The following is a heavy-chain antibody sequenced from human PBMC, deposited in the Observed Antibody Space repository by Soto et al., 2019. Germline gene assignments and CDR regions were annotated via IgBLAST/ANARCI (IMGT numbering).Heavy chain of an antibody. CDR3: ARARDYGDYFG. Sequence: QVQLQQWGAGLLKPSETLSLTCAVYGGSFSGYYWSWIRQPPGKGLEWIGEINHSGSTNYNPSLKRRVTISVDTSKNQFSLKLSSVTAADTAVYYCARARDYGDYFGWGQGTLVTVSS. J-gene: IGHJ4*02. D-gene: IGHD4-17*01. CDR2: INHSGST. CDR1: GGSFSGYY. V-gene: IGHV4-34*01.